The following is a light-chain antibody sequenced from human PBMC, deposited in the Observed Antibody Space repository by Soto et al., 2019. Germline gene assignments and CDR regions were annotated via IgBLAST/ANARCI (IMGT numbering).Light chain of an antibody. CDR3: QQSYSTHLIT. CDR2: GTS. Sequence: DIQMTQSPSFLSASVGDRVTISCRARQAINTYLHWYQQKPGKAPKLLIYGTSDLQNGVPSRFSGGGSGTDLTRTIISLQPEEFATYYFQQSYSTHLITCGKGTRLEV. CDR1: QAINTY. V-gene: IGKV1-39*01. J-gene: IGKJ5*01.